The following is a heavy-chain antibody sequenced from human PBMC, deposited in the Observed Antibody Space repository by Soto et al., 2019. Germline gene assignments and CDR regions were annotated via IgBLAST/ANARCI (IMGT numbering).Heavy chain of an antibody. Sequence: ASVKVSCKVSGYTLTELSMHWVRQAPGKGLEWMGGFDPEDGETIYAQKFQGRVTMTEDTSTDTAYMELSSLRSEDTAVYYCATVTYYYDSSGPDIWGQGTMVTVSS. J-gene: IGHJ3*02. V-gene: IGHV1-24*01. CDR3: ATVTYYYDSSGPDI. D-gene: IGHD3-22*01. CDR2: FDPEDGET. CDR1: GYTLTELS.